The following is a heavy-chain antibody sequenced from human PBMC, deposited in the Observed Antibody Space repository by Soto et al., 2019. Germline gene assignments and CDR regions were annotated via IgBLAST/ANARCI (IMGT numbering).Heavy chain of an antibody. J-gene: IGHJ4*02. CDR1: GFTFSTNA. V-gene: IGHV3-23*01. CDR2: IGGNSDTT. CDR3: VKDNNWDDPG. Sequence: EVQLLKSGGGLVEPGGSLRLSCAASGFTFSTNAMTWVRQAPGKGLEWISIIGGNSDTTFYADSVKGRFTVSRDNSKNTLYLQMNSLRAEDTATYYCVKDNNWDDPGWGQGTLVTVSS. D-gene: IGHD1-1*01.